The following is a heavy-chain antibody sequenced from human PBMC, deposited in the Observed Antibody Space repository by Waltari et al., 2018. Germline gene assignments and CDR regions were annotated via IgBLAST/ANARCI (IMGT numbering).Heavy chain of an antibody. CDR1: GFTFSSYA. J-gene: IGHJ4*02. V-gene: IGHV3-23*04. CDR2: ISGSGGST. CDR3: AKRLGAGLLSEETFDY. Sequence: EVQLVESGGGLVQTGGSLRLSCAASGFTFSSYAMSWVRQAPGKGLEWVSAISGSGGSTYYADSVKGRFTISRDNSKNTLYLQMNSLRAEDTAVYYCAKRLGAGLLSEETFDYWGQGTLVTVSS. D-gene: IGHD3-3*01.